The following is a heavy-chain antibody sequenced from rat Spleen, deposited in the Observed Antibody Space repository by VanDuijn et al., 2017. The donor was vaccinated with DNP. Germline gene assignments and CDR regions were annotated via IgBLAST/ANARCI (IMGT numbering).Heavy chain of an antibody. CDR1: GYSITSSYR. CDR2: GNSAGTT. D-gene: IGHD1-4*01. Sequence: EVQLQESGPGLVKTSQSLSLTCSVTGYSITSSYRWNWIRKFPGNKLEWMGSGNSAGTTNYNPSLKSRTPITRDTSKNQFFLQVNSVTAEDTATYYCARWPGYNPPYAMDAWGQGTSVTVSS. CDR3: ARWPGYNPPYAMDA. J-gene: IGHJ4*01. V-gene: IGHV3-3*01.